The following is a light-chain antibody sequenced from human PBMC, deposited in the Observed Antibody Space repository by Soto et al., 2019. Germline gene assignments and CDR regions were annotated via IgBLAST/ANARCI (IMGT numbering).Light chain of an antibody. CDR2: GAS. Sequence: VMTQSAATLSVSPGERVTLSCRASQSISSNLAWYQLKAGQTPRLLVYGASTRATGFPGKFSGSGSGTEFTLTISDLQSEDFAVYFCQQYNDWPPTFGQGTKV. J-gene: IGKJ1*01. CDR3: QQYNDWPPT. V-gene: IGKV3-15*01. CDR1: QSISSN.